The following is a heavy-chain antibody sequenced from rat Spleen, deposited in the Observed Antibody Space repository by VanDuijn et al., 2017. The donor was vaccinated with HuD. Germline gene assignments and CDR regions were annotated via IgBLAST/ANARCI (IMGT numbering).Heavy chain of an antibody. CDR1: GFSLTSYS. J-gene: IGHJ4*01. Sequence: QVQLKESGPGLVQSSETLSLTCSVSGFSLTSYSVSWVRQPSGKGPEWMGRMWYDGDTAYNSALKSRLSISRDTSENQVFLKMNSLQTDDTGTYYCTREYLTTGVMDAWGQGASVTVSS. CDR2: MWYDGDT. CDR3: TREYLTTGVMDA. V-gene: IGHV2-63*01. D-gene: IGHD1-4*01.